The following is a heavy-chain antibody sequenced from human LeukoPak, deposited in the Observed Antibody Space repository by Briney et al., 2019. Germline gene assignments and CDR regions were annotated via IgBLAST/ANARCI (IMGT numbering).Heavy chain of an antibody. D-gene: IGHD3-3*02. CDR3: ARSFFSLRSLGLPYFDH. CDR2: INHSGST. CDR1: GVPFSDYH. V-gene: IGHV4-34*01. J-gene: IGHJ4*02. Sequence: SETLSLTCAVTGVPFSDYHWTELRQPPGKGLQWIGEINHSGSTNYDPSLKSRVLISVDTSKNQFSLKVTSGTAADPAVYYRARSFFSLRSLGLPYFDHWGQGALVTVSS.